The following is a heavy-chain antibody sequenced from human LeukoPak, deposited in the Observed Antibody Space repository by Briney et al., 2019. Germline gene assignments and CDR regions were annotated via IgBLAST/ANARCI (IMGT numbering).Heavy chain of an antibody. CDR1: GYSFTSYW. D-gene: IGHD3-22*01. CDR2: IYPGDSDT. J-gene: IGHJ4*02. Sequence: GESLKISCKGSGYSFTSYWIGWVRQMPGKGLEWMGIIYPGDSDTRYSPSFQGQVTISADKSISTAYLQWSSLKASDTAMYYCARRYYYDTSGFSGGNLYYFDYWGQGTLVTVSS. CDR3: ARRYYYDTSGFSGGNLYYFDY. V-gene: IGHV5-51*01.